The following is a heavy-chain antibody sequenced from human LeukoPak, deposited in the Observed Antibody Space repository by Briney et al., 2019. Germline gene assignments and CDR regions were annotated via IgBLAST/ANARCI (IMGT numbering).Heavy chain of an antibody. CDR1: GFTFSSHT. D-gene: IGHD2-15*01. CDR3: ARDIIRGYLDQ. CDR2: ISSSSIFI. J-gene: IGHJ4*02. V-gene: IGHV3-21*01. Sequence: PGGSLRLSCAASGFTFSSHTMNWVRQAPGKGLEWVSSISSSSIFIYYADSVKGRFTISRDNAKNSLDLQMNSLRVDGTAVYYCARDIIRGYLDQWGQGTLVTVSS.